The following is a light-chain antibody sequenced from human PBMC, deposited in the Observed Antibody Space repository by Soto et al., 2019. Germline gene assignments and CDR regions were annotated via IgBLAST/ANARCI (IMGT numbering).Light chain of an antibody. CDR1: SSDVGGYNY. Sequence: QSALTQPASVSGSPGQSITISCVGTSSDVGGYNYVSWYQQHPGKAPKLMIYDVSYRPSGVSNRFSGSKSGNTASLTISGLQGEAEADYYCSSYTTRSTHSLVFGGGTKVTVL. CDR3: SSYTTRSTHSLV. J-gene: IGLJ3*02. CDR2: DVS. V-gene: IGLV2-14*01.